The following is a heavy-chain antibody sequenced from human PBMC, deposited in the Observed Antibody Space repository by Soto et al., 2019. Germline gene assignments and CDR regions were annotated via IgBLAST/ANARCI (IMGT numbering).Heavy chain of an antibody. J-gene: IGHJ4*02. V-gene: IGHV4-38-2*02. Sequence: SYTLSITCTVSGFSISNDYFWGWIRQPPGKGLEYIVSMYHSGATYYNPSLKSRVTISVDTSKNLFSLRLKSVTAADTAVYYCARLFKWNYKGPIYFWGQGILVTGSS. CDR3: ARLFKWNYKGPIYF. D-gene: IGHD1-7*01. CDR1: GFSISNDYF. CDR2: MYHSGAT.